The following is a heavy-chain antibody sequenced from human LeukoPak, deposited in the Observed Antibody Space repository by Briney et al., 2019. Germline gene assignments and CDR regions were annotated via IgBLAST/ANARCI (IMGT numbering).Heavy chain of an antibody. CDR1: GFTFSSYW. CDR3: AKVWRVRGVITAVFDS. CDR2: IKQDGSEK. D-gene: IGHD3-10*01. V-gene: IGHV3-7*01. J-gene: IGHJ4*02. Sequence: GGSLRLSCAASGFTFSSYWMSWVRQAPGKGLEWVANIKQDGSEKNYVDSVKGRFTISRDNAKNSLYLQMNSLRAEDTAVYYCAKVWRVRGVITAVFDSWGQGTLVAVSS.